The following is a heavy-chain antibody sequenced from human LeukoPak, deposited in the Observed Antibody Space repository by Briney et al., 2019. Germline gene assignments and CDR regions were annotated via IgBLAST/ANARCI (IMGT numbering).Heavy chain of an antibody. CDR1: GFTFSSYA. Sequence: GGSLRLSCAASGFTFSSYAMSWVRQAPGKGLGWVSAISGSGGSTYYADSVKGRFTISRDNSKNTLYLQMNSLRAEDTAVYYCAEGGDYDILTGYYYYFDYWGQGTLVTVSS. V-gene: IGHV3-23*01. D-gene: IGHD3-9*01. J-gene: IGHJ4*02. CDR3: AEGGDYDILTGYYYYFDY. CDR2: ISGSGGST.